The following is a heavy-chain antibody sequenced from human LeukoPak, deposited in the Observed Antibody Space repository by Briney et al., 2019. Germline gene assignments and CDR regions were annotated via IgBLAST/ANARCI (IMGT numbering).Heavy chain of an antibody. J-gene: IGHJ4*02. D-gene: IGHD2-15*01. CDR2: ISGSGGGT. CDR1: GFTFSSYV. V-gene: IGHV3-23*01. Sequence: GGSLRLSCAASGFTFSSYVMSWVRQPPGKGLEWVSTISGSGGGTYYADSVKGRFTISRDNSKNTLYLQMNSLRPEDTAVYYCAGYFCSGGSCYRYFDYWGQGTLVTVSS. CDR3: AGYFCSGGSCYRYFDY.